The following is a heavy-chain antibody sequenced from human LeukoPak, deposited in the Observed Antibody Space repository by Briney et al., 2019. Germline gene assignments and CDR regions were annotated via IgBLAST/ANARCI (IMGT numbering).Heavy chain of an antibody. Sequence: GASVKVSCKASGYTFTSYDINWVRQATGQGLEWMGWMNPNSGNTGYAQKFQGRVTITRNTSISTAYMELSSLRTEDTAVYYCARGREYQLWELFDYWGQGTLVTVSS. D-gene: IGHD2-2*01. CDR3: ARGREYQLWELFDY. J-gene: IGHJ4*02. CDR2: MNPNSGNT. CDR1: GYTFTSYD. V-gene: IGHV1-8*03.